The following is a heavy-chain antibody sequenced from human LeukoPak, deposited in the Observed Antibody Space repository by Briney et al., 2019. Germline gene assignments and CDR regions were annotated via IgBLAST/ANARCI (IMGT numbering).Heavy chain of an antibody. CDR3: AAQLWSLGAFDI. V-gene: IGHV4-61*02. J-gene: IGHJ3*02. CDR2: IYTSGST. D-gene: IGHD5-18*01. Sequence: SETLSLTCAVSGGSISSGGYSWSWIRQPAGKGLEWIGRIYTSGSTNYNPSLKSRVTLSVDTSKNQFSLKLSSVTAADTAVYYCAAQLWSLGAFDIWGQGTMVTVSS. CDR1: GGSISSGGYS.